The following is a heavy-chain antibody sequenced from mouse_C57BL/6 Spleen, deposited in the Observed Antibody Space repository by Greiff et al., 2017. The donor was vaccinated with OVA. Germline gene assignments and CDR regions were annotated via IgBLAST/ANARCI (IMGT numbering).Heavy chain of an antibody. CDR2: ISSGGSYT. V-gene: IGHV5-6*01. J-gene: IGHJ3*01. D-gene: IGHD6-1*01. CDR1: GFTFSSYG. Sequence: EVMLVESGGDLVKPGGSLTLSCAASGFTFSSYGMSWVRQTPDKRLEWVATISSGGSYTYYPDSVKGRFTISRDNAKNTLYLQMSSLKSEDTAMYYCARQGASWFAYWGQGTLVTVSA. CDR3: ARQGASWFAY.